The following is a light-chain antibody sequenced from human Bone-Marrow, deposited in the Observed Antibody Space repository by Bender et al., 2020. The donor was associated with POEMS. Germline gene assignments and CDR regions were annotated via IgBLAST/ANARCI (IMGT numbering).Light chain of an antibody. CDR1: NFGNNA. CDR2: SNN. CDR3: SSWDDSLNGWV. J-gene: IGLJ3*02. V-gene: IGLV1-44*01. Sequence: NFGNNAENWYQHVPGTAPKLLIYSNNQRPSGVPDRFSASTSGTSASLAISGLHSDDEADYYCSSWDDSLNGWVFGGGTKLTVL.